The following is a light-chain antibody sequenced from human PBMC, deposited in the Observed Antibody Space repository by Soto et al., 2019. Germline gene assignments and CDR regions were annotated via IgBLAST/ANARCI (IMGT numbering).Light chain of an antibody. CDR3: QQRSSWLLT. CDR1: QSVRSS. CDR2: DAS. J-gene: IGKJ4*01. V-gene: IGKV3-11*01. Sequence: EFVLTQSPATLSLSPGERATLSCRASQSVRSSLAWYQQKPGQAPRLLIYDASNMATGIPARFSGSGSGTDFTLTISSLEPEDFAVYYCQQRSSWLLTFGGGTKVEIK.